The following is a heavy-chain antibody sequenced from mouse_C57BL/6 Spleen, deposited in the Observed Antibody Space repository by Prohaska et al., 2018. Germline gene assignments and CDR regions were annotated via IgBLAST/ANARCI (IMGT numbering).Heavy chain of an antibody. V-gene: IGHV1-22*01. CDR3: ARLYDAFAY. J-gene: IGHJ3*01. D-gene: IGHD2-3*01. CDR2: INPNNGGT. Sequence: HGKSLEWIGYINPNNGGTSYNQKFKGKATLTVNKSSSTAYMELRSLTSEDSAVYYCARLYDAFAYWGQGTLVTVSA.